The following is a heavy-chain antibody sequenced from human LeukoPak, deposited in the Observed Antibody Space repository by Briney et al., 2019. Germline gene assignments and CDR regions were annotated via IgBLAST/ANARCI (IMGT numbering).Heavy chain of an antibody. V-gene: IGHV4-34*01. CDR2: INHSGST. CDR3: ARGRDGYNYVYYYYYYMDV. Sequence: SETLSLTCAFYGGSFSGYYWSWIRQPPGKGLEWIGEINHSGSTNYNPSLKSRVTISVDTSKNQFSLKLSSVTAADTAVYYCARGRDGYNYVYYYYYYMDVWGKGTTVTVSS. CDR1: GGSFSGYY. J-gene: IGHJ6*03. D-gene: IGHD5-24*01.